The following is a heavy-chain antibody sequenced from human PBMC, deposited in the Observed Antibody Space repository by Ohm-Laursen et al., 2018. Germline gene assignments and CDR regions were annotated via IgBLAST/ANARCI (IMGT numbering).Heavy chain of an antibody. Sequence: SLRLSCTASGFTFSSYAMSWVRQAPGKGLEWVSAISGSGGSTYYADSVKGRFTISRDNSKNALYLQMDSLRAEDTAVYYCATLGGYNYWGQGTLVTVSS. V-gene: IGHV3-23*01. CDR1: GFTFSSYA. CDR2: ISGSGGST. J-gene: IGHJ4*02. CDR3: ATLGGYNY. D-gene: IGHD3-16*01.